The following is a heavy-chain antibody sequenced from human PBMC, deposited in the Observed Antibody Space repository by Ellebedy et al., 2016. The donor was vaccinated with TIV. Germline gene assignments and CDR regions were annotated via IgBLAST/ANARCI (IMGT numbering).Heavy chain of an antibody. CDR2: ISCSGNSV. D-gene: IGHD7-27*01. V-gene: IGHV3-48*04. CDR1: GFSFSTYT. Sequence: GESLKISCAASGFSFSTYTMNWVRQAPGKGLEWISHISCSGNSVSYADSVKGRFTFSRDNAKNSLYLQMNSLRAEDTAVYYCVRDLNWAFDYWGQGTLVSVSS. CDR3: VRDLNWAFDY. J-gene: IGHJ4*02.